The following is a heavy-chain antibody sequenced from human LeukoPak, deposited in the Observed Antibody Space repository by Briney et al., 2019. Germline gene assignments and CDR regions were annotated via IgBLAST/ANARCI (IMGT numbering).Heavy chain of an antibody. J-gene: IGHJ4*02. CDR3: ARLSADSSSSRGFDY. CDR2: IFYSGST. D-gene: IGHD2-2*01. CDR1: GGSISSSSYY. Sequence: SETLSLTCTVSGGSISSSSYYWGWVRQPPGKGLEWIGSIFYSGSTYYNPSLKSRVAMSVDTSKNQFSLKLSSVTAADTAVYYCARLSADSSSSRGFDYWGQGTPVIVSS. V-gene: IGHV4-39*07.